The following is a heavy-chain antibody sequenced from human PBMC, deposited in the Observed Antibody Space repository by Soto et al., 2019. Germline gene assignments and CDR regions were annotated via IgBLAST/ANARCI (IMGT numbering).Heavy chain of an antibody. Sequence: GASVKVSFMASGYTFTSYGISWLRQAPGQGLEWMGWISAYNGNTNYAQKLQGRVTMTTDTSTSTAYMELRSLRSDDTAVYYCARDYSSSWEYDYWGQGTLVTVSS. V-gene: IGHV1-18*04. CDR3: ARDYSSSWEYDY. D-gene: IGHD6-13*01. CDR2: ISAYNGNT. J-gene: IGHJ4*02. CDR1: GYTFTSYG.